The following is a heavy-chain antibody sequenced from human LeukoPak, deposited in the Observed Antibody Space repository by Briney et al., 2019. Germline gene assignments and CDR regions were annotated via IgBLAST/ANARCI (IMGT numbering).Heavy chain of an antibody. V-gene: IGHV1-18*01. J-gene: IGHJ4*02. CDR3: ARLGADSPWG. D-gene: IGHD3-22*01. CDR1: GYTFTSYG. CDR2: ISAYNGNT. Sequence: ASVKVSCKASGYTFTSYGISWVRQAPGQGLEWMGWISAYNGNTNYARKFQGRVTMTRNTSISTAYMELSSLRSEDTAVYYCARLGADSPWGWGQGTLVTVSS.